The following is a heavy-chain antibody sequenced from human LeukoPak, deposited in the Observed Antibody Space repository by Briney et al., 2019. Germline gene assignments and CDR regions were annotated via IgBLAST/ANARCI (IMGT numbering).Heavy chain of an antibody. D-gene: IGHD3-3*01. CDR2: IYHSGST. Sequence: SETLSLTCAVSGGSISSGGYSWSWIRQPPGKGLEWIGYIYHSGSTYYNPSLKSRVTISVDRSKNQFSLKLSSVTAADTAVYYCARSSSYYDFWSGYSFRYWGQGTLVTVSS. CDR3: ARSSSYYDFWSGYSFRY. V-gene: IGHV4-30-2*01. J-gene: IGHJ4*02. CDR1: GGSISSGGYS.